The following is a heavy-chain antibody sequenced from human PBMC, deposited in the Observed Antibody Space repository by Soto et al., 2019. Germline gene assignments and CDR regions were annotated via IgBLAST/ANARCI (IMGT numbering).Heavy chain of an antibody. CDR1: GGTFSNNT. CDR2: IIPVFNTT. J-gene: IGHJ5*02. D-gene: IGHD6-19*01. V-gene: IGHV1-69*06. Sequence: QVHLVQSEAEVKKPGSSVKVSCKASGGTFSNNTVSWVRQAPGQGLEWVGGIIPVFNTTYYAQKFQGRVTILADKSTSTAYMELSNLRSVDTAVYYCARSLGRGWIPSWGQGTLVTVSS. CDR3: ARSLGRGWIPS.